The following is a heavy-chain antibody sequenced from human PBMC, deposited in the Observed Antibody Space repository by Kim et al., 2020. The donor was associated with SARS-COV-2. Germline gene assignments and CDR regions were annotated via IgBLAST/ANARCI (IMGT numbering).Heavy chain of an antibody. CDR1: GGSISSSSYY. CDR3: ASSWFREWDFDY. CDR2: IYYSGST. V-gene: IGHV4-39*01. J-gene: IGHJ4*02. D-gene: IGHD3-10*01. Sequence: SETLSLTCTVSGGSISSSSYYWGWIRQPPGKGLEWIGSIYYSGSTYYNPSLKSRVTISVDTSKNQFSLKLSSVTAADTAVYYCASSWFREWDFDYWGQGTLVTVSS.